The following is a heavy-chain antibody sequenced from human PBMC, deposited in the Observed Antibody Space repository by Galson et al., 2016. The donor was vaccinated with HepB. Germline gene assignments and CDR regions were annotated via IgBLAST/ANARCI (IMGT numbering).Heavy chain of an antibody. CDR2: MFSGGRT. CDR3: ARDQRGVDRGYGMDV. V-gene: IGHV3-66*01. Sequence: SLRLSCAVSGFSASDTYMSWVRQAPGKGPEWVSVMFSGGRTLYADSVKARFTISRDNSKNTLYLQMTNLRAEDTSVYYCARDQRGVDRGYGMDVWGQGTTVTVSS. CDR1: GFSASDTY. J-gene: IGHJ6*02. D-gene: IGHD6-13*01.